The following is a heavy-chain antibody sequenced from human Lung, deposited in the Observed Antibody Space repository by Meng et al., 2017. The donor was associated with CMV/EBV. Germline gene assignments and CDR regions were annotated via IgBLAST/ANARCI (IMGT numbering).Heavy chain of an antibody. J-gene: IGHJ4*02. V-gene: IGHV1-2*02. CDR3: ERDVKHAVPALDY. CDR1: GYTFSGLY. CDR2: LNPTTGGK. D-gene: IGHD6-19*01. Sequence: SVXVSXQASGYTFSGLYLHWVRQAPGQGLEWMGWLNPTTGGKYYAQKFQDRVTITRGTSIRTVYMELSSLRSDDTAVYYCERDVKHAVPALDYWRRGPLVTVSS.